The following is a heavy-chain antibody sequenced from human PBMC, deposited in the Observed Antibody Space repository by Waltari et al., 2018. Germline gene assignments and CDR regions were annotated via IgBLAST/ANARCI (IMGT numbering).Heavy chain of an antibody. Sequence: EVQLVESGGGLVQPGGSLRLSCATAGFTFSTSWMHWVRQVPGKGLMWVSRINTDESSTDYADSVKDRFTISRDNAKNTLFLQMNSLGAEDTAVYYCARGWRGTGSYCLDYWGLGTLVTVSS. J-gene: IGHJ4*02. CDR1: GFTFSTSW. CDR3: ARGWRGTGSYCLDY. CDR2: INTDESST. V-gene: IGHV3-74*01. D-gene: IGHD3-10*01.